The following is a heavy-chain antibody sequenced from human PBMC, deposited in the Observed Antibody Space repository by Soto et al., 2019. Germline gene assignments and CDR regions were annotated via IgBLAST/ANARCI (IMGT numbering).Heavy chain of an antibody. J-gene: IGHJ6*02. CDR3: ARDLYYYGSGVRYYGMDV. D-gene: IGHD3-10*01. V-gene: IGHV3-74*01. CDR2: INSDGSST. Sequence: EVQLVESGGGLVQPGGSLRLSCAASGFTFSSYWLHWVRQAPGKGLVWVSRINSDGSSTSYADSVKGRFTISRDNAKNTINLQMNSIRAEDTAVYYCARDLYYYGSGVRYYGMDVWGQGTTVTVSS. CDR1: GFTFSSYW.